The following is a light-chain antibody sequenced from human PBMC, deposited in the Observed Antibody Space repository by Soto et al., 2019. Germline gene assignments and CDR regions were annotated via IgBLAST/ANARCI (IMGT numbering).Light chain of an antibody. CDR1: QSVLYSSNNKNY. Sequence: DIVMTQSPDSLAVSLGERATINCKSSQSVLYSSNNKNYLAWYQQKPGQPPKLLISWAYTRESGVPDRFSGGGSGTDFTLTISSLQAEDVAVYYCQQYYSTPLTFGQGTKVEIK. V-gene: IGKV4-1*01. CDR2: WAY. CDR3: QQYYSTPLT. J-gene: IGKJ1*01.